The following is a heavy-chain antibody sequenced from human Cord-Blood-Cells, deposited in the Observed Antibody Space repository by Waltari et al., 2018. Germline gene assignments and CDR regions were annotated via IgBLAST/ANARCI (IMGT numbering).Heavy chain of an antibody. CDR3: AKAPYSGYDPPGV. Sequence: QVQLVESGGGVVQPGRSLRLSCAASGFTFSSYAMHWVRQAPGKGLGWVAVISYDRSNKYYAASVKVRFTIARDNSKNTLYLQMNSLSAEDTAVYYCAKAPYSGYDPPGVWGQGTLVTVSS. V-gene: IGHV3-30*18. D-gene: IGHD5-12*01. CDR2: ISYDRSNK. CDR1: GFTFSSYA. J-gene: IGHJ4*02.